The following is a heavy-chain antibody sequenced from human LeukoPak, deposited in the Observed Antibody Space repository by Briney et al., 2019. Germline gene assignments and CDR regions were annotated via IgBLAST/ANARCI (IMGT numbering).Heavy chain of an antibody. J-gene: IGHJ5*02. D-gene: IGHD3-22*01. Sequence: PSETPSLTCAVYGGSFSGYYWSWIRQPPGKGLEWIGEINHSGSTNYNPSLKSRVTISVDTSKNQFSLKLSSVTAADTAVYYCARKTYYYDSSGYYRRLSWFDPWGQGTLVTVSS. CDR2: INHSGST. CDR3: ARKTYYYDSSGYYRRLSWFDP. CDR1: GGSFSGYY. V-gene: IGHV4-34*01.